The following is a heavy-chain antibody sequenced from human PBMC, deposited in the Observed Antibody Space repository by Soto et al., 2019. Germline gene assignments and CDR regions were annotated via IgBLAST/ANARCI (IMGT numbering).Heavy chain of an antibody. CDR1: GYIVSNYL. D-gene: IGHD3-10*01. CDR2: INAGNGDT. Sequence: QVQLVQSGAEVKKPGASVKVSCKASGYIVSNYLLHWVRQAPGQRLEWMGWINAGNGDTQYSQKFQGGVTFTRDTSATTVYMELSSLRSEDTAVYYCASPSYGSGNFSWGQGTLVTVSS. V-gene: IGHV1-3*01. J-gene: IGHJ5*02. CDR3: ASPSYGSGNFS.